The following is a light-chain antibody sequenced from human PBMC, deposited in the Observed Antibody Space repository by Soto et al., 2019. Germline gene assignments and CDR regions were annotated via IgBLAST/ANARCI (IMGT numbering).Light chain of an antibody. J-gene: IGLJ2*01. CDR1: SSDVGGYNY. CDR3: RSYKSRSTVV. V-gene: IGLV2-14*01. CDR2: DVS. Sequence: QSALTQPASVSGSPGQSITISCTGTSSDVGGYNYVSWYQQHPGKAPKLMIYDVSNRPSGVASRFSGSKSGTTAPLTSAGLQAEDEAYYYCRSYKSRSTVVFGGGTKLTVL.